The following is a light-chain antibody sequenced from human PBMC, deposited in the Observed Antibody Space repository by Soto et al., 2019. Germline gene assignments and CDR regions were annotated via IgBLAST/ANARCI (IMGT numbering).Light chain of an antibody. CDR2: KAS. Sequence: DIQMNQSPSSLSASVGARVTITCRASQSISSWLAWYQQKPGKAPKLLINKASSLESGVPSRFSGSGSGTEFTLTISSLQPDDFATYYCQQYNSYSWTFGQGTKVEI. J-gene: IGKJ1*01. V-gene: IGKV1-5*03. CDR1: QSISSW. CDR3: QQYNSYSWT.